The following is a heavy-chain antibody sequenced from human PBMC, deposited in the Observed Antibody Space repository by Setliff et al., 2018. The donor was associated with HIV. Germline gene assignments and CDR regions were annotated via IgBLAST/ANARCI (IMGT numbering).Heavy chain of an antibody. CDR2: IFYTGST. D-gene: IGHD2-2*01. J-gene: IGHJ6*03. V-gene: IGHV4-59*01. CDR3: VRGYCSSTTCYDDYYYMDV. CDR1: GGSISSYY. Sequence: SETLSLTCTVSGGSISSYYWSWIRQPPGKGLEWIGYIFYTGSTNYNPSLKSRVTISVDTSKNQFFLKLSSVTAADTAVYYCVRGYCSSTTCYDDYYYMDVWGKGSTVTVSS.